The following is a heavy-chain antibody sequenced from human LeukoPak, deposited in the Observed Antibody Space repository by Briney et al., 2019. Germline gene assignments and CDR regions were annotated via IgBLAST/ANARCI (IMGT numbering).Heavy chain of an antibody. CDR3: ARVRYRLAETYIDY. Sequence: ASVKVSCKASGYTFTSYSMNWVRQAPGQGLEWMGWINPNSGDTNYAQKFQGRVTMTRDTSISTAYMELSRLRSDDTAVYYCARVRYRLAETYIDYWGQGTLVTVSS. V-gene: IGHV1-2*02. CDR2: INPNSGDT. J-gene: IGHJ4*02. D-gene: IGHD3-16*01. CDR1: GYTFTSYS.